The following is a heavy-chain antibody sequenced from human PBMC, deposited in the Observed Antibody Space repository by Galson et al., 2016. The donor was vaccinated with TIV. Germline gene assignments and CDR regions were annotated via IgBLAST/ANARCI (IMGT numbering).Heavy chain of an antibody. CDR1: GDALSSDNYY. V-gene: IGHV4-61*10. D-gene: IGHD4-23*01. CDR3: AREGAVRWPSNGFDI. Sequence: SETLSLTCTVSGDALSSDNYYWSWVRQPAGEGLEWIGRVYAGGSTIYDPSLMSRLTISVDTSKNQLSLKLTSVTAADTAIYYCAREGAVRWPSNGFDIWGQGTMVTISS. CDR2: VYAGGST. J-gene: IGHJ3*02.